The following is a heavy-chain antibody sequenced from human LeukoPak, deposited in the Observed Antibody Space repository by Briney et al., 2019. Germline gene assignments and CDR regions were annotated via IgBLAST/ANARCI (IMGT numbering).Heavy chain of an antibody. Sequence: PGGSLRLSCAASGFTFSGSAMHWVRQASGKGLEWVGRIRSKANSYATAYAASVKGRFTISRDDSKNTVYLQMNSLKTEDTAVYYFTRDAVVVPAAGVNWFDPWGQGTLVTVSS. CDR1: GFTFSGSA. D-gene: IGHD2-2*01. J-gene: IGHJ5*02. CDR2: IRSKANSYAT. V-gene: IGHV3-73*01. CDR3: TRDAVVVPAAGVNWFDP.